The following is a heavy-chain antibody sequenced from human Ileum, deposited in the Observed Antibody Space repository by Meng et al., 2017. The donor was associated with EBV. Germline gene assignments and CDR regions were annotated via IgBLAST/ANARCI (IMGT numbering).Heavy chain of an antibody. Sequence: LPAPAPGWRHPSGILSFTCVALGASISSNYWWSWVRPPPGKGLEWIGEIYYNTNTNYNPSLKGRVTMSVDTSQNQFSLTLSSVTAADTAVYFCARKFSVVGSTDGWFDPWGQGTLVTVSS. CDR2: IYYNTNT. D-gene: IGHD2-8*01. CDR1: GASISSNYW. CDR3: ARKFSVVGSTDGWFDP. J-gene: IGHJ5*02. V-gene: IGHV4-4*02.